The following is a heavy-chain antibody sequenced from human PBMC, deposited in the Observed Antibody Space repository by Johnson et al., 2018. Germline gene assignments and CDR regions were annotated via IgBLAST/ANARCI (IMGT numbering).Heavy chain of an antibody. CDR1: GFTFSSYA. D-gene: IGHD4-11*01. V-gene: IGHV3-30-3*01. J-gene: IGHJ6*03. CDR3: ARVGGSNYYYYYYMDV. CDR2: ISYDGSNK. Sequence: QVQLVQSGGGLVKPGGSLRLSCAASGFTFSSYAMHWVRQAPGKGLEWVAVISYDGSNKYYADSVKGRFTISRENSKNTLFLQMNSLRAEDTAGYYCARVGGSNYYYYYYMDVWGKGTTVTVSS.